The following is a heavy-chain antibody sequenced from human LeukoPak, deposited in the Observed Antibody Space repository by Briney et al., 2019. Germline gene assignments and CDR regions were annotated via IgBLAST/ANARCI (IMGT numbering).Heavy chain of an antibody. D-gene: IGHD4-17*01. V-gene: IGHV1-2*06. CDR2: INPNTGGT. J-gene: IGHJ4*02. Sequence: ASVKVSCKASGYTFTGYYMHWVRQAPGQGLEWMGRINPNTGGTNYVQKLQGRVTVTRDTSISTAYMELSSLRSDDTAVYYCARERDGDYARGLDYWGQGTLVTASX. CDR1: GYTFTGYY. CDR3: ARERDGDYARGLDY.